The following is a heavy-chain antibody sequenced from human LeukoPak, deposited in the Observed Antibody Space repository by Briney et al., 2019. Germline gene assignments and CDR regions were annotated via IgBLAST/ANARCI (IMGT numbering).Heavy chain of an antibody. CDR1: GYTFSNYD. J-gene: IGHJ4*02. CDR2: ISAYNGNT. CDR3: ARVDTAMVTDY. D-gene: IGHD5-18*01. V-gene: IGHV1-18*01. Sequence: ASVKVSCKASGYTFSNYDINWVRQATGQGVEWMGWISAYNGNTNYAQKLQGRVTMTTGTSTSTAYVELRSLRSDDTAVYYCARVDTAMVTDYWGQGTLVTVSS.